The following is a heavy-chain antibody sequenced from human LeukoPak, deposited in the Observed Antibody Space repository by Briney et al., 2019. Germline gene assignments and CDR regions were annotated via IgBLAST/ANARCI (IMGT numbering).Heavy chain of an antibody. CDR1: GFTVSSNY. D-gene: IGHD3-9*01. V-gene: IGHV3-53*01. Sequence: PGGSLRLSCAASGFTVSSNYMSWVRQASGKGLEWVSVIYSGGSTYYADSVKGRFTISRDNSKNMLYLQMNSLRAEDTAVYYCARGTYDILTGYPDYFDYWGQGTLVTVSS. CDR3: ARGTYDILTGYPDYFDY. CDR2: IYSGGST. J-gene: IGHJ4*02.